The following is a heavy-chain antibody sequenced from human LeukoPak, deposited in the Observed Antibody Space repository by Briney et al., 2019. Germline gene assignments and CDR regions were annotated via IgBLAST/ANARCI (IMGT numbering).Heavy chain of an antibody. J-gene: IGHJ3*02. Sequence: PSETLSLTCTVSGGSISSYYWSWIRQPPGKGLEWIGYIYHSGSTYYNPSLKSRVTISVDRSKNQFSLKLSSVTAADTAVYYCARLRWAFDIWGQGTMVTVSS. CDR1: GGSISSYY. D-gene: IGHD5-12*01. CDR3: ARLRWAFDI. V-gene: IGHV4-59*04. CDR2: IYHSGST.